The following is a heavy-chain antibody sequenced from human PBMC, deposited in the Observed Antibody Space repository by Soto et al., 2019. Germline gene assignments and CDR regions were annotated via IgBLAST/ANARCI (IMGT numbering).Heavy chain of an antibody. CDR1: GFTFSSYS. V-gene: IGHV3-48*02. J-gene: IGHJ3*02. D-gene: IGHD3-10*01. CDR3: ARDDNTFYYASGNYQIREVAFDI. CDR2: ISSSSSTI. Sequence: EVQLVESGGGLVQPGGSLRLSCAASGFTFSSYSMNWVRQAPGKGLEWVSYISSSSSTIYYADSVRGRFTISRDNAKNSLYLQMNSLRDEDTALYYCARDDNTFYYASGNYQIREVAFDIWGQGTMVTVSS.